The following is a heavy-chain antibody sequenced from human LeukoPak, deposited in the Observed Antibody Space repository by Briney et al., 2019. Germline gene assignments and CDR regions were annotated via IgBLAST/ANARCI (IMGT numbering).Heavy chain of an antibody. Sequence: GGSLRLSCAASGFTFSSYAMHWVRQAPGKGLEWVAVISYGGSNKYYADSVKGRFTISRDNSKNTLYLQMNSLRAEDTAVYYCARSFRGSYYYYMDVWGKGTTVTVSS. D-gene: IGHD1-1*01. J-gene: IGHJ6*03. CDR2: ISYGGSNK. CDR1: GFTFSSYA. V-gene: IGHV3-30*04. CDR3: ARSFRGSYYYYMDV.